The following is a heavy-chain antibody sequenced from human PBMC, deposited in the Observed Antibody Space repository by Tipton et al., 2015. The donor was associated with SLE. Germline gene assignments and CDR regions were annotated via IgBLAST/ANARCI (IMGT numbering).Heavy chain of an antibody. CDR2: LSYSGST. CDR1: GGSISGGNYY. Sequence: TLSLTCTVYGGSISGGNYYWGWIRQPPGKGLEWIGSLSYSGSTYYNPSLKSRVTISVDTSKNQFSLKLSSVTAADTAVYYCARDWCSSTSCYGYYYMDVWGKGTTVTVSS. D-gene: IGHD2-2*01. V-gene: IGHV4-39*07. J-gene: IGHJ6*03. CDR3: ARDWCSSTSCYGYYYMDV.